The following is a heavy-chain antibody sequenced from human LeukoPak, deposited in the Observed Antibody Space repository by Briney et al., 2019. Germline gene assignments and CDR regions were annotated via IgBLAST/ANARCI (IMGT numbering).Heavy chain of an antibody. D-gene: IGHD2-2*01. CDR1: GYTFTSYY. Sequence: GASVKVSCKASGYTFTSYYMHWVRQAPGQGLERMGIINPSGGSTSYAQKFQGRVTMTRDTSTSTVYMELSSLRSEDTAVYYCARDPPYCSSTSCYGRIKFDYWGQGTLVTVSS. J-gene: IGHJ4*02. V-gene: IGHV1-46*01. CDR2: INPSGGST. CDR3: ARDPPYCSSTSCYGRIKFDY.